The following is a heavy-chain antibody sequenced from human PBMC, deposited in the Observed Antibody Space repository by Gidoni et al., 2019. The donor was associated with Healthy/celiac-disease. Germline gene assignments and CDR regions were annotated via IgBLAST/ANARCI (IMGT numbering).Heavy chain of an antibody. D-gene: IGHD3-10*01. V-gene: IGHV4-39*07. CDR2: IYYSGST. CDR3: ARVAPRRVRGVGDY. J-gene: IGHJ4*02. CDR1: GGSISSSSYY. Sequence: QLQLQESGPGLVKPSETLSLTCTVSGGSISSSSYYWGWLRQPPGKGLEWIGSIYYSGSTYYNPSLKSRVTISVDTSKNQFSLKLSSVTAADTAVYYCARVAPRRVRGVGDYWGQGTLVTVSS.